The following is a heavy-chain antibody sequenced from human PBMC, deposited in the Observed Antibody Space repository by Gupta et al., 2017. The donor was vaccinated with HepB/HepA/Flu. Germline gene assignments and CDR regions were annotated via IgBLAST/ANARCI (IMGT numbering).Heavy chain of an antibody. CDR2: IYYSGST. Sequence: QLQLQDSGPGLVQPSETLSLPCTVSGGSISSSSYYWGWIRQPPGKGLEWIGSIYYSGSTYYNPSLKSRVTISVDTSKNQFSLKLSSVTAADTAVYYCARLYYGSGSYLEFDPWGQGTLVTVSS. D-gene: IGHD3-10*01. J-gene: IGHJ5*02. CDR1: GGSISSSSYY. CDR3: ARLYYGSGSYLEFDP. V-gene: IGHV4-39*01.